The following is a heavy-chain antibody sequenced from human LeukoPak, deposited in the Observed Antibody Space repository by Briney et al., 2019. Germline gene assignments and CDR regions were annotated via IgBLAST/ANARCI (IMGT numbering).Heavy chain of an antibody. J-gene: IGHJ4*02. V-gene: IGHV3-7*04. CDR3: ARDPRRLAAAGDFDY. D-gene: IGHD6-13*01. CDR1: GFTFSSYW. CDR2: IKQDGSEK. Sequence: GGSLRLSRAASGFTFSSYWMSWVRQAPGKGLEWVANIKQDGSEKYYVDSVKGRFTISRDNAKNSLYLQMNSLRAEDTAVYYCARDPRRLAAAGDFDYWGQGTPVTVSS.